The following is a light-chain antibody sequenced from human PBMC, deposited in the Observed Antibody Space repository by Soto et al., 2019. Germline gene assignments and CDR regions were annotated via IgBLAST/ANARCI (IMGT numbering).Light chain of an antibody. Sequence: EILMPQSPATLSVSPVEKAYLSCRASQSVDSNLAWYQQKPGQAPRLLIYGASTRATGISARFSGSGSGTEFTLTISSLQSEDFGVYYCQQYNNWWTFGQGTKVDIK. V-gene: IGKV3-15*01. CDR3: QQYNNWWT. J-gene: IGKJ1*01. CDR1: QSVDSN. CDR2: GAS.